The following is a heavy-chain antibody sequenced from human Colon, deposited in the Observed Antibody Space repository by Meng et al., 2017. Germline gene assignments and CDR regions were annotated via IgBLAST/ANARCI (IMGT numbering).Heavy chain of an antibody. V-gene: IGHV4-61*01. CDR2: IYYTGNT. CDR1: GGSVSSGSHY. Sequence: SETLSLTCTVSGGSVSSGSHYWSWIRQPPGKGLEWIGYIYYTGNTNYNPSLTSRVTMSVDTSKNQISQHLTSVTAADTAIYYCARVNGDFDEDWFDSWGQGTLVTVSS. D-gene: IGHD4-17*01. J-gene: IGHJ5*01. CDR3: ARVNGDFDEDWFDS.